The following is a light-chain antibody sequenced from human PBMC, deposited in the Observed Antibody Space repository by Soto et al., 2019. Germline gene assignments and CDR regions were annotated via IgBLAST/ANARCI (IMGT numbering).Light chain of an antibody. CDR2: GAS. CDR1: QSVSSSY. J-gene: IGKJ5*01. V-gene: IGKV3-20*01. CDR3: QQYGSSPPIT. Sequence: EIVLTQSPGTLSLSPGERDTLSCRASQSVSSSYLAWYQQKPGQAPRLLIYGASSRATGIPDRFSGSGSGTDFTLTISRLEPEDFAVYYCQQYGSSPPITFGQGTRLESK.